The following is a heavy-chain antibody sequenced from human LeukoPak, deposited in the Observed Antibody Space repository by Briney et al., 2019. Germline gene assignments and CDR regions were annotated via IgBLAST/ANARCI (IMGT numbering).Heavy chain of an antibody. V-gene: IGHV4-59*01. J-gene: IGHJ5*02. CDR3: ARDNSVRDEAWWFNP. D-gene: IGHD5-24*01. Sequence: SETLSLTCTVSGGSISSYYWSWIRQPPGKGLEWIGYIYYSGSTNYNPSLKGRVTMSVDTSKNQFSLKLSSVTAADTAVYYCARDNSVRDEAWWFNPWGQGTLVTVSS. CDR2: IYYSGST. CDR1: GGSISSYY.